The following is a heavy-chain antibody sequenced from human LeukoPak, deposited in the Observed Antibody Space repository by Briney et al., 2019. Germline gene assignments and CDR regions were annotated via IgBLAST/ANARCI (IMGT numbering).Heavy chain of an antibody. CDR1: GYTLTGYY. CDR3: AREGVVVTTLGY. Sequence: ASVKVSCKASGYTLTGYYMHWVRQAPGQGLEWLGWINPNSGGTDYAQKFQGRVTMTRDTSISTAYMELSNLRFDDTAVYYCAREGVVVTTLGYWGQGTLVTVSS. CDR2: INPNSGGT. V-gene: IGHV1-2*02. D-gene: IGHD2-15*01. J-gene: IGHJ4*02.